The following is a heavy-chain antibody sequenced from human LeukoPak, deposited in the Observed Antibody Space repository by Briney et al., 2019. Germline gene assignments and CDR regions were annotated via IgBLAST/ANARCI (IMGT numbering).Heavy chain of an antibody. J-gene: IGHJ3*02. Sequence: SETLSLTCTVSGGSISSYYWSWIRQPPGKGLEWIGYIYYSGSTNYNPSLKSRVTISVDTSKNQFSLKLSSVTAADTAVYYCARDPGGSNDAFDIWGQGTMVTVSS. V-gene: IGHV4-59*01. CDR2: IYYSGST. CDR3: ARDPGGSNDAFDI. CDR1: GGSISSYY.